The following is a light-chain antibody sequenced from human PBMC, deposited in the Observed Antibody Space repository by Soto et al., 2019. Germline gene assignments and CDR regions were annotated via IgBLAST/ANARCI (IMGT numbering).Light chain of an antibody. CDR2: HAS. CDR1: QSFGSS. V-gene: IGKV3-11*01. CDR3: HQRGIWPHT. J-gene: IGKJ3*01. Sequence: EVVLTQSPATLSLSPGETATLSCRASQSFGSSLAWYQQKPGQAPRLLIHHASTRAADIPARFSGSGSGTDFSLTISSLEPEDFAVYYCHQRGIWPHTFGPGTKVDIK.